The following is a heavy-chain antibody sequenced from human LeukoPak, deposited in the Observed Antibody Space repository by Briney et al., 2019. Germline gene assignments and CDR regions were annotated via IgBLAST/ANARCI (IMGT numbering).Heavy chain of an antibody. CDR3: AKDHIAAGGTLDY. D-gene: IGHD6-13*01. CDR1: GFTFSSYG. Sequence: SGGSLRLSCAASGFTFSSYGMHWVRQAPGKGLEWVAFIRYDGSNKYYADSVKGRFTISRDNSKNTLYLQMNSLRAEDTAVYYCAKDHIAAGGTLDYWGQGTLVTVSS. V-gene: IGHV3-30*02. J-gene: IGHJ4*02. CDR2: IRYDGSNK.